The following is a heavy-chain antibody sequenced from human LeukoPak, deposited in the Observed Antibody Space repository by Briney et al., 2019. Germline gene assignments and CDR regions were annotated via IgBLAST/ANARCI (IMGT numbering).Heavy chain of an antibody. CDR1: GGSISSGSYY. J-gene: IGHJ5*01. CDR2: IPSGGST. CDR3: ARRMISEFSIDEGNWLDP. Sequence: SQTLSLTCTVSGGSISSGSYYWSWIRQPPGKGLEWIGYIPSGGSTHHNPSLTSRISLSVDTSKNQFSLKLSSVTAADTAVYYCARRMISEFSIDEGNWLDPWGQGTLVTVSS. D-gene: IGHD2/OR15-2a*01. V-gene: IGHV4-61*09.